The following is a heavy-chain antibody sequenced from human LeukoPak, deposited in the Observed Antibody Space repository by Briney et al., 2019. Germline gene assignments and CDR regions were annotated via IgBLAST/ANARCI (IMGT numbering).Heavy chain of an antibody. CDR1: GGSISSGSYY. CDR2: IYTSGST. J-gene: IGHJ4*02. Sequence: SQTLSLTYTVFGGSISSGSYYWSWIRQPAGKGLEWIGRIYTSGSTNYNPSLKSRVTISVDTSKNQFSLKLSSVTAADTAVYYCARAPRTRETLSHYFDYWGQGTLVTVSS. CDR3: ARAPRTRETLSHYFDY. V-gene: IGHV4-61*02. D-gene: IGHD1-26*01.